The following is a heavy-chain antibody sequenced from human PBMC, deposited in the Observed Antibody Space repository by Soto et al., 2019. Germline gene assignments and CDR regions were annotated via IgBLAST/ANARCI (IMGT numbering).Heavy chain of an antibody. D-gene: IGHD2-15*01. J-gene: IGHJ5*02. Sequence: TSETLSLTCTVSGGSISSYYWSWIRQSPGKGLEWIGYMYYSGSTNYNPSLKSRVSISLDTSKNQLSLRLNSVTAADTAVYYCARDRSGYCSGGSCGPNWFDPWGQGTLVTVSS. CDR3: ARDRSGYCSGGSCGPNWFDP. CDR2: MYYSGST. V-gene: IGHV4-59*01. CDR1: GGSISSYY.